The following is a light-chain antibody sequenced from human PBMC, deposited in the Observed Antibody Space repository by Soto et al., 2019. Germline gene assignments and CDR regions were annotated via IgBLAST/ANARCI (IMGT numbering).Light chain of an antibody. J-gene: IGKJ4*01. CDR2: AAS. Sequence: DIQMTQSPSSLSASLGDRVTITCRASQGIGVYLAWFQQKPGKVPKLLIYAASALQSGVPSRFSGSGSGTDFTLTISSLQPEDIATYYCQKYNSAPLTFGGGTRVVIK. CDR3: QKYNSAPLT. CDR1: QGIGVY. V-gene: IGKV1-27*01.